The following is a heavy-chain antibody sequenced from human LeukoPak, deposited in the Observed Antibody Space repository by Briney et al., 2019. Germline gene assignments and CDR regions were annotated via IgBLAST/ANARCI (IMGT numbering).Heavy chain of an antibody. CDR1: GGSITSYY. J-gene: IGHJ4*02. CDR2: IYYTGRT. D-gene: IGHD2-15*01. V-gene: IGHV4-59*08. Sequence: PSETLSLTCSVSGGSITSYYWSWIRQPPGKALKYIGHIYYTGRTDYNPSLKSRVTVSVDTSKNQFSLNLNSVTAADTAVYFCARWTCHGGTCYYLDYWGQGTQVTVSS. CDR3: ARWTCHGGTCYYLDY.